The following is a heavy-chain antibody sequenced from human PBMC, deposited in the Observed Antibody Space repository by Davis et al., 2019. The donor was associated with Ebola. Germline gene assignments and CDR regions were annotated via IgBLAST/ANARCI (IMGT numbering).Heavy chain of an antibody. Sequence: SVKVSCKASGGTFSSYTISWVRQAPGQGLEWMGGIIPIFGTTNYAQKFRDRVMITADKYTHTAYMELTSLTSDDTAVYYCARGPSVATAHYFDYWGQGSLLTVSS. CDR1: GGTFSSYT. D-gene: IGHD2-21*02. CDR2: IIPIFGTT. V-gene: IGHV1-69*06. J-gene: IGHJ4*02. CDR3: ARGPSVATAHYFDY.